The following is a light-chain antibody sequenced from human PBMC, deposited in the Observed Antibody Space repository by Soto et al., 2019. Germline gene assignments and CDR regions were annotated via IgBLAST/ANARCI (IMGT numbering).Light chain of an antibody. J-gene: IGKJ4*01. Sequence: EIVMTQSPPTLPVTPGERAPLSCRASQSVSSNLAWYQQKPGQAPRFLIYGASTRATGIPARFSGSGSGTEFTLTISSLQSEDFAVYYCQQYDNWPLTSGGGTKVDIK. V-gene: IGKV3-15*01. CDR1: QSVSSN. CDR2: GAS. CDR3: QQYDNWPLT.